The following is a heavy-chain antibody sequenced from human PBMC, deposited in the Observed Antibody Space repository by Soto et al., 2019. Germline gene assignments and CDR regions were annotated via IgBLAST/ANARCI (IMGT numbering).Heavy chain of an antibody. CDR2: VYYTGST. CDR1: GDSISTFY. Sequence: PSETLSLTCTVSGDSISTFYWGWMRQSPGKELEWIGYVYYTGSTNYNPSLKSRVTISVDRSKNQFSPKLTSANAAYTAVYYCARGRTVRNYADDSSDYFYFFDYWGQGTQVTVSS. CDR3: ARGRTVRNYADDSSDYFYFFDY. V-gene: IGHV4-59*01. D-gene: IGHD3-22*01. J-gene: IGHJ4*02.